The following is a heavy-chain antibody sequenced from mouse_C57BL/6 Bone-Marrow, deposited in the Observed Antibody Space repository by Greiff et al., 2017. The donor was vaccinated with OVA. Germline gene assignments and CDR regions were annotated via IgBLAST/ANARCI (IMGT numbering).Heavy chain of an antibody. D-gene: IGHD1-1*01. V-gene: IGHV1-22*01. CDR2: INPNNGGT. CDR1: GYTFTDYN. CDR3: ATTVVATDY. J-gene: IGHJ2*01. Sequence: VQLQQSGPELVKPGASVKMSCKASGYTFTDYNMHWVKQSHGKSLEWIGYINPNNGGTSYNQKFKGKATLTVNTSSSTAYMELRSLTSEESAVYYCATTVVATDYWGQGTTLTVSS.